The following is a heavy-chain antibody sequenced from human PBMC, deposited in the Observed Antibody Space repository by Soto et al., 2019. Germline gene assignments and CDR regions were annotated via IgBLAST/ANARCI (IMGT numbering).Heavy chain of an antibody. Sequence: SLRLSCAASGFTFSSYSMNWVRQAPGKGLEWVSSISSSSSYIYYADSVKGRFTISRDNAKNSLYLQMNSLRAEDTAVYYCAGERQQWLGSYYYYYGMDVWGQGTTVTVS. CDR2: ISSSSSYI. CDR1: GFTFSSYS. CDR3: AGERQQWLGSYYYYYGMDV. V-gene: IGHV3-21*01. D-gene: IGHD6-19*01. J-gene: IGHJ6*02.